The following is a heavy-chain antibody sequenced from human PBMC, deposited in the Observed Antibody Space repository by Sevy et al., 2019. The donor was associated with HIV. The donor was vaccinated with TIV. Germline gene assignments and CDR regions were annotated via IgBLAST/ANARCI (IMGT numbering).Heavy chain of an antibody. CDR1: GFTVSSIY. CDR3: ARGLTMVRGVIGY. D-gene: IGHD3-10*01. J-gene: IGHJ4*02. Sequence: GGSLRLSCAASGFTVSSIYMSWVRQAPGKGLEWVSVIYGGGSTYYADSVKGRFTISRDNSKNTQYLQMNSLKAEDTAVYYCARGLTMVRGVIGYWGQGTLVTVSS. CDR2: IYGGGST. V-gene: IGHV3-53*01.